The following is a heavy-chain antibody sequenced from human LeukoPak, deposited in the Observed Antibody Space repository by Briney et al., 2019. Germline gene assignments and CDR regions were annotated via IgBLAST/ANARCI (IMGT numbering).Heavy chain of an antibody. Sequence: GGSLRLSCAASGFTFSSYGMHWVRQAPGKGLEWVAVISYDGSNKYYADSVKGRFTISRDNSKNTLYLQMNSLRAEDTAVYYCAKDPKQQLVQNWFDPWGQGTLVAVSS. V-gene: IGHV3-30*18. J-gene: IGHJ5*02. CDR2: ISYDGSNK. CDR3: AKDPKQQLVQNWFDP. D-gene: IGHD6-13*01. CDR1: GFTFSSYG.